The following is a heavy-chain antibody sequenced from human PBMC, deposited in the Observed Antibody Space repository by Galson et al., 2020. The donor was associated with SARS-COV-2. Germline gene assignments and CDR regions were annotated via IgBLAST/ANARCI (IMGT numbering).Heavy chain of an antibody. CDR2: IYPSDTDV. D-gene: IGHD3-22*01. J-gene: IGHJ3*02. Sequence: GGSLRLSCPGSGYTFATYWIGWVRQMPGKGLEWMGIIYPSDTDVKYSPSFQGQVTISVDNSIKTASLQWNSLKASDTAIYYCARHPRGYYGSSGGTFDIWGQGTMVTVSS. V-gene: IGHV5-51*01. CDR1: GYTFATYW. CDR3: ARHPRGYYGSSGGTFDI.